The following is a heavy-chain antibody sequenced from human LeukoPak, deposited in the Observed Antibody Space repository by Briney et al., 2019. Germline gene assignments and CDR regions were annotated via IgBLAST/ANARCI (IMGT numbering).Heavy chain of an antibody. Sequence: SETLSLTCTVSGVSIGSYYWGWIRQPPGKGLEWIGSIYYSGSTYYNPSLKSRVTISVDTSKNQFSLKLSSVTAADTAVYYCARLRRDGYKIDYWGQGTLVTVSS. J-gene: IGHJ4*02. D-gene: IGHD5-24*01. V-gene: IGHV4-39*01. CDR3: ARLRRDGYKIDY. CDR2: IYYSGST. CDR1: GVSIGSYY.